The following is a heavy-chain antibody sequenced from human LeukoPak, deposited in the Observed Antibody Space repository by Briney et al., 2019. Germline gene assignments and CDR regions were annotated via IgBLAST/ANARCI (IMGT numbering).Heavy chain of an antibody. V-gene: IGHV3-53*01. CDR3: ARDGGAGWYFDL. J-gene: IGHJ2*01. D-gene: IGHD3-16*01. Sequence: PGRSLRLSCTASGFTFSAYAMHWVRQAPGKGLEWVSVMQSGGSTYYADSVKGRFTISRDNSKNTLYLQMNSLRVEDTAVYYCARDGGAGWYFDLWGRGTLVTVSS. CDR1: GFTFSAYA. CDR2: MQSGGST.